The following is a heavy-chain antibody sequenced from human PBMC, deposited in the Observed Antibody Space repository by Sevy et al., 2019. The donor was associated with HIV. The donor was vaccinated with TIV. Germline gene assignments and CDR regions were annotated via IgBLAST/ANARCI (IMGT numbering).Heavy chain of an antibody. J-gene: IGHJ4*02. Sequence: GGSLRLSCAASGFTFDDYGMSWVRQAPGKGLEWVSGISWNGGRIGSADSVKGRFTISKDNAKNSLYLQMNSLRVEDTALYYCATDSGYGSGSYYSFWGKRTLVTVSS. CDR3: ATDSGYGSGSYYSF. D-gene: IGHD3-10*01. CDR2: ISWNGGRI. V-gene: IGHV3-20*04. CDR1: GFTFDDYG.